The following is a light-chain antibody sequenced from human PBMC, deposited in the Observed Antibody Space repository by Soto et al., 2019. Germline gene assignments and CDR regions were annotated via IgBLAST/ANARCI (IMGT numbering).Light chain of an antibody. CDR3: QRHGAT. V-gene: IGKV3-20*01. CDR2: GAS. J-gene: IGKJ1*01. CDR1: QSVSSSD. Sequence: EIVLTQSPGTLSLSPGERATLSCRASQSVSSSDLAWYQQKPGQAPRLLIYGASSRATGIPDRFSGSGSGTDFTLTISGLEPEDSAAYDCQRHGATFGQGTKVQIK.